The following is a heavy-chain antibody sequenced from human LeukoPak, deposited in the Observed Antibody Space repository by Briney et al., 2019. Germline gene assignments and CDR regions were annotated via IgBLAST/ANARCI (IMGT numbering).Heavy chain of an antibody. CDR2: IYYSGST. CDR3: ARGPAGAAAGGNFDY. D-gene: IGHD6-13*01. V-gene: IGHV4-59*01. CDR1: GGSISSYY. Sequence: SETLSLTCTVSGGSISSYYWSWIRQPPGKGLEWIGYIYYSGSTNYNPSLKSRVTISVDTSQNQFSLKLSSVTAADTAVYYCARGPAGAAAGGNFDYWGQGTLVTVSS. J-gene: IGHJ4*02.